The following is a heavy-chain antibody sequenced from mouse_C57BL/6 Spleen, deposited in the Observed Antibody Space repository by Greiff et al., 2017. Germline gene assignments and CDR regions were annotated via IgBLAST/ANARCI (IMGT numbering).Heavy chain of an antibody. D-gene: IGHD1-1*01. J-gene: IGHJ4*01. CDR2: INPSSGYT. Sequence: VQLQQSGAELARPGASVKMSCKASGYTFTSYTMHWVKQRPGQGLEWIGYINPSSGYTKYNQKFKDKATLTADKSSSTAYMQLSSLTSEDSAVYYCASPGDSRYDAMDNWGQGNSVTVSS. CDR1: GYTFTSYT. CDR3: ASPGDSRYDAMDN. V-gene: IGHV1-4*01.